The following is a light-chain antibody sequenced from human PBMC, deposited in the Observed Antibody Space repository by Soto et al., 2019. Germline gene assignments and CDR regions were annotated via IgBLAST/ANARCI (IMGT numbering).Light chain of an antibody. Sequence: DVQMTQSPSSLSASVGDRVTITCRASQDIGYRLGWYQQKPGKVPKRLIYETSRLQGGVPSRFSCGGSGTYFALTLSGQQPEDFATSYCQEYYSYPPVIFGQGTRVEIK. CDR2: ETS. CDR1: QDIGYR. CDR3: QEYYSYPPVI. V-gene: IGKV1-17*01. J-gene: IGKJ5*01.